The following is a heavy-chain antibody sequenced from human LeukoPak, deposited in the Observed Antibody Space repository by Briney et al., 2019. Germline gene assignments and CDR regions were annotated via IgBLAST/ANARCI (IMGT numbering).Heavy chain of an antibody. CDR2: ISGSGGNT. Sequence: PGGSLRHSCAASGFTFSTYAMSWVRQAPGKGLEWVSSISGSGGNTYYADSVKGRFTISRDNSKNTMYLQMSSLRAEDTAVYYCASSGGSVYYFDYWGQGTLVTVSS. V-gene: IGHV3-23*01. J-gene: IGHJ4*02. CDR1: GFTFSTYA. CDR3: ASSGGSVYYFDY. D-gene: IGHD3-10*01.